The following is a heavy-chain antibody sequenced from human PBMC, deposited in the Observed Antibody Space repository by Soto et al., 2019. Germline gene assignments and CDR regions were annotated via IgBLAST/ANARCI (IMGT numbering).Heavy chain of an antibody. V-gene: IGHV4-30-4*01. J-gene: IGHJ5*02. CDR3: ARVGFWSGYYRPNNWFDP. CDR1: GGSISSGDYY. CDR2: IYYSGST. D-gene: IGHD3-3*01. Sequence: SETLSLTCTVSGGSISSGDYYWSWVRQPPGKGLEWIGYIYYSGSTYYNPSLKSRVTISVDTSKNQFSLKLSSVTAADTAVYYCARVGFWSGYYRPNNWFDPWGQGTLVTVSS.